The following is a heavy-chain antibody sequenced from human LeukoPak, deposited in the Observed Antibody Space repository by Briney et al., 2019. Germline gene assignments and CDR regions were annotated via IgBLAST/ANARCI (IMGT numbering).Heavy chain of an antibody. CDR3: ARYTEARTFDY. V-gene: IGHV4-30-2*01. Sequence: NPSQTLSLTCAVSGGSISSGGYSWSWIRQPPGKGLEWIGYIYHSGSTYYNPSLKSRVTISVDRSKNQFSLKLSSVTAADTAVYYCARYTEARTFDYWGQGTLVTVSS. CDR1: GGSISSGGYS. J-gene: IGHJ4*02. CDR2: IYHSGST.